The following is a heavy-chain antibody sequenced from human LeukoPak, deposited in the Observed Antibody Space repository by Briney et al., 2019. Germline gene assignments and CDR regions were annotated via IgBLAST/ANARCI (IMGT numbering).Heavy chain of an antibody. J-gene: IGHJ4*02. Sequence: GGSLRLSCAASGFTFSSYAMHWVRQAPGKGLEWVAVISYDGSNKYYADSVKGRFTISRDNSKNTLYLQMNSLRAEDTAVYYCAREYAVSGWYRTHWGQGTLVTVSS. CDR1: GFTFSSYA. D-gene: IGHD6-19*01. CDR2: ISYDGSNK. CDR3: AREYAVSGWYRTH. V-gene: IGHV3-30-3*01.